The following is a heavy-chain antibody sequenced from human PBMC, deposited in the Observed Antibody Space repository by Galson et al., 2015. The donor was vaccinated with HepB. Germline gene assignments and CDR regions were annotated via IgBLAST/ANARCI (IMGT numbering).Heavy chain of an antibody. J-gene: IGHJ4*02. CDR3: ARGVGYCSSTSCSDY. V-gene: IGHV1-69*02. CDR1: GGTFSSYT. CDR2: IIPILGIA. Sequence: SVKVSCKASGGTFSSYTISWVRQAPGQGLEWMGRIIPILGIANYAQKFQGRVTITADKSTSTAYMELSSLRSEDTAVYYCARGVGYCSSTSCSDYWGQGTLVTVSS. D-gene: IGHD2-2*01.